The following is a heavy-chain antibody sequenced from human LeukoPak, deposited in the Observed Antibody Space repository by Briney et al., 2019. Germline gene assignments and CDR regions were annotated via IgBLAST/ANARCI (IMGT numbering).Heavy chain of an antibody. CDR3: ARWRTARTGFDY. Sequence: SETLSLTCTVSGGSISSYYWSWIRQPPGKGLEWIGSIYYSGSPYYNPSLKSRVTISVDTSKNQFSLKVISVTAADTAVYYCARWRTARTGFDYWGQGTLVTVSS. V-gene: IGHV4-59*05. J-gene: IGHJ4*02. D-gene: IGHD3/OR15-3a*01. CDR1: GGSISSYY. CDR2: IYYSGSP.